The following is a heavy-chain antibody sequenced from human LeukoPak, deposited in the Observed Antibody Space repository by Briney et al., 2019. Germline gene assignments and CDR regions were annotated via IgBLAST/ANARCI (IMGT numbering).Heavy chain of an antibody. J-gene: IGHJ4*02. D-gene: IGHD1-14*01. V-gene: IGHV1-18*01. Sequence: ASVMVSCKASGYTFTSYGISWVRQAPGQGLEWMGWISAFNGNTNYAQKLHLRVTMTTDTSTSTAHMQLRSVKSDDPGVCHCVRNGDRNHLPYYCDNWGQGTLVTVSS. CDR1: GYTFTSYG. CDR3: VRNGDRNHLPYYCDN. CDR2: ISAFNGNT.